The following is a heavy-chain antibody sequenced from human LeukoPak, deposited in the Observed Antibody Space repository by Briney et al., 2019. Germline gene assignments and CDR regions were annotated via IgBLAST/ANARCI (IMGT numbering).Heavy chain of an antibody. J-gene: IGHJ6*03. CDR2: INSGGSST. V-gene: IGHV3-74*01. Sequence: GGSLRLSGASSGFTFDDYAMHWVRPAPGKGLVWVSRINSGGSSTSYADSVKGRFTISRDNDKNTLYLQMNSLRAEDTAVYYCARGDFYYYYYMDFWGKGTTVTVSS. CDR3: ARGDFYYYYYMDF. CDR1: GFTFDDYA.